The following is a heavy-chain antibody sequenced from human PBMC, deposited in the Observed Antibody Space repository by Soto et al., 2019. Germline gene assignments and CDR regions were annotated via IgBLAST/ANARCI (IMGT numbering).Heavy chain of an antibody. J-gene: IGHJ5*02. D-gene: IGHD6-6*01. CDR2: IYYSGST. CDR1: GGSISSGDYY. V-gene: IGHV4-30-4*01. CDR3: ARDDSSSGWFDP. Sequence: PSETLSLTCTVSGGSISSGDYYWSWIRQPPGKGLEWIGYIYYSGSTYYNPSLKSRVTISVDTSKNQFSLKLSSVTAADTAVYYCARDDSSSGWFDPWGQGTLVTVSS.